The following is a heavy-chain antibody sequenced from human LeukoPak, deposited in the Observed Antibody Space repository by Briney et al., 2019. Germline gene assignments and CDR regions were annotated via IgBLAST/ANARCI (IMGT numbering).Heavy chain of an antibody. CDR2: ISSSSSTI. CDR3: ARDPMYYYDSSGPLGYYFDY. D-gene: IGHD3-22*01. V-gene: IGHV3-48*01. J-gene: IGHJ4*02. CDR1: GFTFSSYS. Sequence: PGGSLRLSCAASGFTFSSYSMNWVRQAPGKGLEWVSYISSSSSTIYYADSVKGRFTISRDNAKNSLYLQMNSLRAEDTAVYYCARDPMYYYDSSGPLGYYFDYWGQGTLVTVSS.